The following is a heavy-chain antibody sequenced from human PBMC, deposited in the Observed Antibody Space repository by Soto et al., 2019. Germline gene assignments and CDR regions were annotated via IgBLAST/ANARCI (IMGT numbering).Heavy chain of an antibody. V-gene: IGHV1-18*01. CDR1: GYNFTSYG. Sequence: QVQLVQSGADVKKPGASVKVSCKASGYNFTSYGISWVRQAPGQGLEWMGWISPHNDRTKYARRFQDRGTLTTETPTSTGYMELGSLRSDDTAVYYCARDLYYSSGRYFDHDAFDIWGQGTVVTVSS. CDR3: ARDLYYSSGRYFDHDAFDI. J-gene: IGHJ3*02. D-gene: IGHD6-19*01. CDR2: ISPHNDRT.